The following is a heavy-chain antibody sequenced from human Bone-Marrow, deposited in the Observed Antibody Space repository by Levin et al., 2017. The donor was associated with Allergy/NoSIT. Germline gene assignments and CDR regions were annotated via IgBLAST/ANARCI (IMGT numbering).Heavy chain of an antibody. Sequence: SETLSLTCAVSGGSLSNYFWSWMRKPPGKALEWIGFIHYTGNTNYNPSLQSRVAMSVDTSKNQLSLRLTSVTAADTAIYFCARTDEFCRGGSCYYDYYYMDVWGKGATVTVS. CDR3: ARTDEFCRGGSCYYDYYYMDV. CDR2: IHYTGNT. V-gene: IGHV4-59*01. D-gene: IGHD2-15*01. J-gene: IGHJ6*03. CDR1: GGSLSNYF.